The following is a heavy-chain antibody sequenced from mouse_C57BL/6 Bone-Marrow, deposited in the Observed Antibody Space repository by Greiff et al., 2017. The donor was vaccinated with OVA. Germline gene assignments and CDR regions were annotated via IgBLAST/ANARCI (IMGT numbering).Heavy chain of an antibody. CDR2: IDPNSGGT. CDR3: ARDYGSSYRYYFDY. J-gene: IGHJ2*01. CDR1: GYTFTSYW. D-gene: IGHD1-1*01. V-gene: IGHV1-72*01. Sequence: QVQLQQPGAELVKPGASVKLSCKASGYTFTSYWMHWVKQRPGRGLEWIGRIDPNSGGTKYNEKFKSKATLPVDKHSSTAYMQLSSLTSEDSAVYYGARDYGSSYRYYFDYWGQGTTLTVSS.